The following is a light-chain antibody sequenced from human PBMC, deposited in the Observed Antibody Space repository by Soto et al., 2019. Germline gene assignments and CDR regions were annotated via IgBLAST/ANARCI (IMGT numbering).Light chain of an antibody. Sequence: QSVLAQPPSISAAPGQKVTISCSGSSSNIGGNYVSWYQHVPRTAPKLLIYANYKRASGSPDRFSASKSGTSATLGSTGLQTGDESDYYCGTWDSSLDTVVFGGGTKVT. V-gene: IGLV1-51*01. CDR3: GTWDSSLDTVV. CDR2: ANY. J-gene: IGLJ2*01. CDR1: SSNIGGNY.